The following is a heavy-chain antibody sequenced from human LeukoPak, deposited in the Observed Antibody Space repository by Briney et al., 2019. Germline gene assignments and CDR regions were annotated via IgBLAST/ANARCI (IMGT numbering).Heavy chain of an antibody. D-gene: IGHD2-2*01. CDR1: GYSFTSYW. J-gene: IGHJ4*02. Sequence: GASLKISCKGSGYSFTSYWIGWVRQMPGKGLEWMGIIYPGDSDTRYSPSFQGQVTISADKSISTAYLQWSSLKASDTAMYYCARAYCSSTSCPYYFDYWGQGTLVTVSS. CDR2: IYPGDSDT. CDR3: ARAYCSSTSCPYYFDY. V-gene: IGHV5-51*01.